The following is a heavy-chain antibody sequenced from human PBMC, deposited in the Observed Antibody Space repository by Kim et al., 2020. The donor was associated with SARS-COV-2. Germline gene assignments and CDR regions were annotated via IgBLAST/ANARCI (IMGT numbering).Heavy chain of an antibody. CDR1: GGSISSYY. CDR3: ARIRGRTGTTYYSDY. J-gene: IGHJ4*02. V-gene: IGHV4-59*13. Sequence: SETLSLTCTVSGGSISSYYWSWIRQPPGKGLEWIGYIYYSGSTNYNPSLKSRVTISVDTSKNQFSLKLISVTSADTAVYYCARIRGRTGTTYYSDYCGKG. D-gene: IGHD4-4*01. CDR2: IYYSGST.